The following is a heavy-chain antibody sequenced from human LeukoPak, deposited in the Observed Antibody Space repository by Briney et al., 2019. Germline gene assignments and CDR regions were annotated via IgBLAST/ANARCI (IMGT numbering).Heavy chain of an antibody. V-gene: IGHV1-2*06. CDR2: INPNSGGT. CDR3: ARDPLIVVVPAAIPPTFGWFDP. J-gene: IGHJ5*02. CDR1: GGTFSSYA. D-gene: IGHD2-2*01. Sequence: GASVKVSCKASGGTFSSYAISWVRQAPGQGLEWMGRINPNSGGTNYAQKFQGRVTMTRDTSISTAYMELSRLRSDDTAVYYCARDPLIVVVPAAIPPTFGWFDPWGQGTLVTVSS.